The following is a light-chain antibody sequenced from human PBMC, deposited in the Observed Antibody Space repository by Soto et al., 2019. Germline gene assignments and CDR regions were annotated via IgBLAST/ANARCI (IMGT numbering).Light chain of an antibody. CDR1: SSDVGCYNY. CDR2: EVI. V-gene: IGLV2-14*01. CDR3: CSYTRSSTLL. Sequence: QSALTQPASVSGSPGQSITVSCTGTSSDVGCYNYVSWYQQHPGRAPRLIIYEVINRPAGVSNRFSGSKSGNTALLTISGLQAADEAEYYCCSYTRSSTLLFGGGTKLTVL. J-gene: IGLJ2*01.